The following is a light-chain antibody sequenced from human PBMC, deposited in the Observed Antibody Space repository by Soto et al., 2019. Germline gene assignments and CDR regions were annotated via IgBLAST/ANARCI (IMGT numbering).Light chain of an antibody. Sequence: EIQMTQSPSSLSASVGDRVTLTCRASHTIATYLNWYQQKAGRVPEVLIYGTSTLQPGVPSRFTGSGYGTDFTLTNNNVQPEDFATYYCQQFYYYPHTFGQGTKLEVK. CDR1: HTIATY. V-gene: IGKV1-39*01. J-gene: IGKJ2*01. CDR3: QQFYYYPHT. CDR2: GTS.